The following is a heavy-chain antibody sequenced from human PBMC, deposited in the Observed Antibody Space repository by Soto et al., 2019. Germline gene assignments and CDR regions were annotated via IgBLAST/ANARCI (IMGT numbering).Heavy chain of an antibody. J-gene: IGHJ4*02. D-gene: IGHD2-2*01. CDR2: ISAYNGNT. V-gene: IGHV1-18*01. CDR3: ARVRGIPADADY. CDR1: GYTFTTSG. Sequence: QVKLVQSGAEVRKPGASVKVSCKASGYTFTTSGISWVRQAPGQGLEWMAMISAYNGNTNYAQKFQGRVTLTTDTPTSTAYMELRSLKSDDTATYYCARVRGIPADADYWGQGSLVTVSS.